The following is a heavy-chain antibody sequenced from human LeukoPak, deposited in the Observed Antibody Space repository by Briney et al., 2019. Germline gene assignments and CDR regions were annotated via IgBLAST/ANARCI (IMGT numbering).Heavy chain of an antibody. CDR2: ISSSSSYI. J-gene: IGHJ4*02. D-gene: IGHD2-2*01. CDR3: ARVRYCSSTSRYGFDY. CDR1: GFTLSSYS. V-gene: IGHV3-21*01. Sequence: GGSLRLSCAASGFTLSSYSMNWVRQAPGKGLEWVSSISSSSSYIYYADSVKGRFTISRDNAKNSLYLQMNSLRAEDTAVYYCARVRYCSSTSRYGFDYWGQGTLVTVSS.